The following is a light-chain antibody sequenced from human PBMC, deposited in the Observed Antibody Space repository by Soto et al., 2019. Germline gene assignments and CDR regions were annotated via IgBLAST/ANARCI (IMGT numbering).Light chain of an antibody. CDR1: SSDVGSYNL. Sequence: QSALTHPASVSGSPGQSITISCTGTSSDVGSYNLVSWYQQHTGKDPKLMIYEVSKRPSGVSNRFSGSKSGNTASLTISGLQAEDEADYYCCSYAGSSTFYVFGTGTKLTVL. CDR2: EVS. V-gene: IGLV2-23*02. J-gene: IGLJ1*01. CDR3: CSYAGSSTFYV.